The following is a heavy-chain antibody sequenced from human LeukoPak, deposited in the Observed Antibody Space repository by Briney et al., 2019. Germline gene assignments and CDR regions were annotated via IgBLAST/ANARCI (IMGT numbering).Heavy chain of an antibody. Sequence: PGRSLRLSCAASGFTFDDYAMHWVRQAPGKGLEWVSGISWNSGSIGYADSVKGRFTISRDNAKNSLYLQMNSLRAEDTALYHCAKDGDDISTGLADYWGQGTLVTVSS. D-gene: IGHD3-9*01. CDR1: GFTFDDYA. CDR2: ISWNSGSI. CDR3: AKDGDDISTGLADY. V-gene: IGHV3-9*01. J-gene: IGHJ4*02.